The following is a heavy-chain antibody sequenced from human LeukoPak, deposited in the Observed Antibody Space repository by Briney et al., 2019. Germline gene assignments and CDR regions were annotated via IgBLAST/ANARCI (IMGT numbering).Heavy chain of an antibody. D-gene: IGHD6-19*01. CDR2: ISRDGNNK. Sequence: GGSLRLSCAASGFDFSNYGIHWVRQAPGKRLEWVALISRDGNNKFYADSVKGRFAISRDNSQDTLYLQMNSLRAEDTAVYYCARDVHSSGRGVHYYFDYWGQGTLVTVSS. CDR3: ARDVHSSGRGVHYYFDY. J-gene: IGHJ4*02. CDR1: GFDFSNYG. V-gene: IGHV3-30*03.